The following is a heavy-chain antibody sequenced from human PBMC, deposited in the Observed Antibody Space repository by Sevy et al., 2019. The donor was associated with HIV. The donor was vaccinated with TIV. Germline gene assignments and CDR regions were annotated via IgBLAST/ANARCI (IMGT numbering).Heavy chain of an antibody. CDR1: GYILSELS. CDR3: ATAPARMLVADDAFDI. J-gene: IGHJ3*02. D-gene: IGHD5-12*01. V-gene: IGHV1-24*01. Sequence: ASVKVSCKVSGYILSELSVHWVRQAPGKGLEWMGGFDPEDGETIYAQKFQGRVTMTEDTSTDTDYMELNSLRSEDTAVYDCATAPARMLVADDAFDIWGQGTMVTVSS. CDR2: FDPEDGET.